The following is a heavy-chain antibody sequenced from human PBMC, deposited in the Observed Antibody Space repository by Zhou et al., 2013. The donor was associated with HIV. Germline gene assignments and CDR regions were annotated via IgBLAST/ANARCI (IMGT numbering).Heavy chain of an antibody. Sequence: QVHLVQSGAEVKNPGASVKVSCKASGYTFSAYYMHWVRQAPGQGLEWMGWILPNTDATKYAPRFQGRVTMTRDTSISTVYMELRGLRSDDTALYFCASYGPGYNWMYSWGQGTLVTVSS. CDR1: GYTFSAYY. J-gene: IGHJ4*02. CDR3: ASYGPGYNWMYS. CDR2: ILPNTDAT. D-gene: IGHD1-20*01. V-gene: IGHV1-2*02.